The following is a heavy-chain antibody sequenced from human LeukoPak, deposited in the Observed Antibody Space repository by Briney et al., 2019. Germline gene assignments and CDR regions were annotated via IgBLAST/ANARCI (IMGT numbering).Heavy chain of an antibody. J-gene: IGHJ3*02. V-gene: IGHV3-30-3*01. CDR2: ISYDGSNK. Sequence: PGGSLRLSCAASGFTFSSYAMHWVRQAPGKGLEWVAVISYDGSNKYYADSVKGRFTISRDNSKNTLYLQMNSLRAEDTAVYYCARGVAAMTDAFDIWGQGTMVTVSS. D-gene: IGHD2-15*01. CDR3: ARGVAAMTDAFDI. CDR1: GFTFSSYA.